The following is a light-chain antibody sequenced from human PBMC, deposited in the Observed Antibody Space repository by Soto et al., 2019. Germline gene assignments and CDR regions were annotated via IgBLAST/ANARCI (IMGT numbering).Light chain of an antibody. J-gene: IGLJ1*01. V-gene: IGLV2-23*01. Sequence: QSVLTHPASGSRAPGHSITISCTAASSDFGIYNLVSWYQQHPGKAPKLMIYEDSKRPSGVYNRFSGSKSGNTASLTISGLQAEDDADYYCCSYAGSSTYVFGTGTKVTVL. CDR2: EDS. CDR3: CSYAGSSTYV. CDR1: SSDFGIYNL.